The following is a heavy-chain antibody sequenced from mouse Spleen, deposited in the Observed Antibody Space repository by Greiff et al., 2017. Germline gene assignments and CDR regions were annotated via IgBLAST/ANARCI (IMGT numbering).Heavy chain of an antibody. CDR2: IYPGDGDT. CDR1: GYAFSSSW. J-gene: IGHJ4*01. D-gene: IGHD1-1*01. Sequence: QVQLQQSGPELVKPGASVKISCKASGYAFSSSWMNWVKQRPGKGLEWIGRIYPGDGDTNYNGKFKGKATLTADKSSSTAYMQLSSLTSEDSAVYVCARMYYYDGSYPIDYAMDYWGQGTSVTVSS. CDR3: ARMYYYDGSYPIDYAMDY. V-gene: IGHV1-82*01.